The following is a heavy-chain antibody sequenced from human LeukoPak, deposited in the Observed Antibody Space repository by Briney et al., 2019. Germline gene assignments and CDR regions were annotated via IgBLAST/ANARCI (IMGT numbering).Heavy chain of an antibody. V-gene: IGHV4-34*01. CDR1: GGSFSGYY. CDR2: INHSGST. CDR3: ARDIVVVPAALDP. D-gene: IGHD2-2*01. J-gene: IGHJ5*02. Sequence: SETLSLTCAVYGGSFSGYYWSWIRQPPGKGLEWLGEINHSGSTNYNPSLKSRVTISVDTSKNQFSLKLSSVTAADTAVYYCARDIVVVPAALDPWGQGTLVTVSS.